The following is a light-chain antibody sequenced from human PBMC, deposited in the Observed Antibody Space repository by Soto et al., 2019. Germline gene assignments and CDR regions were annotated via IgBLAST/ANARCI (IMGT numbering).Light chain of an antibody. CDR3: ATWDDSLHGLV. V-gene: IGLV1-44*01. CDR2: NNI. J-gene: IGLJ2*01. CDR1: SSNIGINT. Sequence: QSVLTQPPSTSGTPGQSVSISCSGGSSNIGINTVTWYQQLPGTAPKLLIYNNIQRPSGVPDRISGSKSGTSAYLAISGLQSEDEADYFCATWDDSLHGLVFGGGTKLTVL.